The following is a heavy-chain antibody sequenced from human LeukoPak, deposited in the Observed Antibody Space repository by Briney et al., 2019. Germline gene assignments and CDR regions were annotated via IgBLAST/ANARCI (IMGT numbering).Heavy chain of an antibody. CDR2: INHSGST. CDR1: GFTFSSYA. V-gene: IGHV4-34*01. CDR3: ARPKAAAGTYYFDY. D-gene: IGHD6-13*01. J-gene: IGHJ4*02. Sequence: GSLRLSCAASGFTFSSYAMSWIRQPPGKGLEWIGEINHSGSTNYNPSLKSRVTISVDTSKNQFSLKLSSVTAADTAVYYCARPKAAAGTYYFDYWGQGTLVTVSS.